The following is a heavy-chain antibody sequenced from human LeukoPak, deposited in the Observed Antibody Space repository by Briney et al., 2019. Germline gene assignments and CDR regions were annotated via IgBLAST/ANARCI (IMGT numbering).Heavy chain of an antibody. D-gene: IGHD3-22*01. CDR3: ARDRDSSGYYRDY. J-gene: IGHJ4*02. Sequence: GGSLRLSCAASGFAFSTYTMNWVRQAPGKGLEWVSYISSRSSTIYYANSVKGRFTISRDNAKNSLYLQMNSLRVEDTAVYYCARDRDSSGYYRDYWGQGTLVTVSS. CDR2: ISSRSSTI. CDR1: GFAFSTYT. V-gene: IGHV3-48*04.